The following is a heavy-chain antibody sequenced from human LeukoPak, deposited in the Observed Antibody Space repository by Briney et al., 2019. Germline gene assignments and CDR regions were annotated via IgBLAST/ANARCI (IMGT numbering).Heavy chain of an antibody. Sequence: PGGSLRLSCSASGFTFTTYGMNWVRQAPGKGLEWVSGIGGSGTRTYYADSVKGRFTISRDNSKNTLYLQMNSLRAEDTAVYYCARDRIADDDYWGQGTLVTVSS. CDR1: GFTFTTYG. CDR3: ARDRIADDDY. V-gene: IGHV3-23*01. D-gene: IGHD2-15*01. CDR2: IGGSGTRT. J-gene: IGHJ4*02.